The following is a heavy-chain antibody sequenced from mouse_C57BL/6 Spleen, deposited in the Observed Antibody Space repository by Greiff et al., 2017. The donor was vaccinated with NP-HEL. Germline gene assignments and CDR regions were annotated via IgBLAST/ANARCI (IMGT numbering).Heavy chain of an antibody. J-gene: IGHJ2*01. CDR2: INPSTGGT. V-gene: IGHV1-42*01. CDR3: ARKGSNYLFDY. CDR1: GYSFTGYY. Sequence: VQLKQSGPELVKPGASVKISCKASGYSFTGYYMNWVKQSPEKSLEWIGEINPSTGGTTYNQKFKAKATLTVDKSSSTAYMQLKSLTSEDSAVYYCARKGSNYLFDYWGQGTTLTVSS. D-gene: IGHD2-5*01.